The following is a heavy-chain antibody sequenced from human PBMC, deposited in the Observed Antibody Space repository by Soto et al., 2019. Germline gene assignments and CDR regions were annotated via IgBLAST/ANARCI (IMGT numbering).Heavy chain of an antibody. J-gene: IGHJ4*02. V-gene: IGHV3-23*01. D-gene: IGHD6-13*01. CDR2: ISGSGDST. CDR1: GFTFSSYA. CDR3: ARRSSSWYFDY. Sequence: EVQLLESGGGLVQPGGSLRLSCAASGFTFSSYAMNWVRQAPGKGLEWVSVISGSGDSTYYADSVKGRFTISTDNSKNTLYLQMNSLRAEDTAVYYCARRSSSWYFDYWGQGTLVTVSS.